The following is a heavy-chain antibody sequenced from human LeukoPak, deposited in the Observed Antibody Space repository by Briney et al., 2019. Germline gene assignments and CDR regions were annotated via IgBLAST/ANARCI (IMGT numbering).Heavy chain of an antibody. CDR1: GFTFDDYA. J-gene: IGHJ4*02. Sequence: GGSLRLSCAASGFTFDDYAMHWVRQAPGKGLEWVSGISWNSGSIGYADSVKGRFTISRDNSKNTLYLQMNSLRAEDTAVYYCARGLGELSPSPFDYWGQGTLVTVSS. V-gene: IGHV3-9*01. CDR3: ARGLGELSPSPFDY. CDR2: ISWNSGSI. D-gene: IGHD3-16*02.